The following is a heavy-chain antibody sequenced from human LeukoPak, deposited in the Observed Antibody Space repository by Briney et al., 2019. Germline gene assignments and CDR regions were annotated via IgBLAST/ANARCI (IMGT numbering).Heavy chain of an antibody. CDR3: ARGVVVPAANVYYGMDV. Sequence: AASVKVSCKASGYTFTSYGIAWVRQAPGQGLEWMGGIIPIFGTANYAQKFQGRVTITADESTSTAYMELSSLRSEDTAVYYCARGVVVPAANVYYGMDVWGQGTTVTVSS. CDR1: GYTFTSYG. J-gene: IGHJ6*02. CDR2: IIPIFGTA. D-gene: IGHD2-2*01. V-gene: IGHV1-69*13.